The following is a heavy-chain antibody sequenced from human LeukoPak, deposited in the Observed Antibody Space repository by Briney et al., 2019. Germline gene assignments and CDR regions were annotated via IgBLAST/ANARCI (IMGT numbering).Heavy chain of an antibody. V-gene: IGHV1-2*02. D-gene: IGHD1-1*01. CDR1: GYTFTGYH. Sequence: ASVKVSCKASGYTFTGYHIHWVRQAPRQGLEWMGWINCNSGGTNYAQKFQGRVTMTRDTSISTAYMELTRLTADDTAVYYCARQKTTDYWGQGTLVTVSS. CDR2: INCNSGGT. J-gene: IGHJ4*02. CDR3: ARQKTTDY.